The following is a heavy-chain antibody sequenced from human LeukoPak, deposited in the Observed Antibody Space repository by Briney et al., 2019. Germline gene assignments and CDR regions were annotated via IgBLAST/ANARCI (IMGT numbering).Heavy chain of an antibody. CDR1: GGSFSGYY. CDR2: INHSGST. V-gene: IGHV4-34*01. Sequence: SETLSLTCAVYGGSFSGYYWSWIRQPPGKGLEWIGEINHSGSTNYNPSLKSRVTISVDTSKNQFSLKLSSVTAADTAVYYCARILLGYCSGGSRLNLYYFDYWGQGTLVTVSS. CDR3: ARILLGYCSGGSRLNLYYFDY. J-gene: IGHJ4*02. D-gene: IGHD2-15*01.